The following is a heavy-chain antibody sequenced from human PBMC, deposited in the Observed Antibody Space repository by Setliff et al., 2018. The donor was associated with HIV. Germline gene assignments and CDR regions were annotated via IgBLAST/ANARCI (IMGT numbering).Heavy chain of an antibody. CDR2: IYSTGST. CDR3: AGDSSRWSRAYYSYYMDV. Sequence: GGSLRLSCAASGFTVSTNYMSWVRQAPGKGLEWVSVIYSTGSTFYADSVKGRFTISRDNSKNTLYLQVNSLRAEDTAIYYCAGDSSRWSRAYYSYYMDVWGKGTTVTVSS. J-gene: IGHJ6*03. V-gene: IGHV3-53*01. D-gene: IGHD6-13*01. CDR1: GFTVSTNY.